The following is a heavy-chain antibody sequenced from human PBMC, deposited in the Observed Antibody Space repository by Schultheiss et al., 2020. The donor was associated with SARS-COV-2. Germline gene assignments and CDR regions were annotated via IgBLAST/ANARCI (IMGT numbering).Heavy chain of an antibody. J-gene: IGHJ4*02. CDR1: GFTFSDYY. D-gene: IGHD6-19*01. CDR3: ARGGVAVADY. CDR2: ISGSGGST. Sequence: GESLKISCAASGFTFSDYYMSWIRQAPGKGLEWVSAISGSGGSTYYADSVKGRFTISRDNAKNSLYLQMNSLRAEDTAVYYCARGGVAVADYWGQGTLVTVSS. V-gene: IGHV3-11*04.